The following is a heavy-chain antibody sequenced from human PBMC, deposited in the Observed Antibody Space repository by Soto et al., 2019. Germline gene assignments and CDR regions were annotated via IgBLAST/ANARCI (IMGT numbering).Heavy chain of an antibody. CDR1: GYTFTSYG. CDR3: AREFTICGAGAYYYYGMDV. D-gene: IGHD3-3*01. Sequence: QVQLVQSGAEVKKPGASVKVSCKASGYTFTSYGISWVRQAPGQGLEWMGWISAYNGNTNYAQKLQGRVTMITDTSSSTAYMELRSLRSDDTAAYYCAREFTICGAGAYYYYGMDVWGQGTTVTVAS. V-gene: IGHV1-18*04. J-gene: IGHJ6*02. CDR2: ISAYNGNT.